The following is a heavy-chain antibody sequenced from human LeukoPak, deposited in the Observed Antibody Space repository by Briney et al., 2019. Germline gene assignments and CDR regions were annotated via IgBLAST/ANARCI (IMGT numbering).Heavy chain of an antibody. CDR3: AKDLRDYVWGSYRYNAFDI. D-gene: IGHD3-16*02. V-gene: IGHV3-23*01. CDR1: GFTFSSYG. CDR2: MSGSGGTT. J-gene: IGHJ3*02. Sequence: GGSLRLSCAASGFTFSSYGMSWVRQAPGKGLEWVSAMSGSGGTTYYADSVKGRFTISRDNSKNTLYLQMNSLRAEDTAVYYRAKDLRDYVWGSYRYNAFDIWSQGTMVTVSS.